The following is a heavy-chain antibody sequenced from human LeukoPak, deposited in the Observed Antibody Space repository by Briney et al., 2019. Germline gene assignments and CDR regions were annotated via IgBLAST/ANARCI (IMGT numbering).Heavy chain of an antibody. J-gene: IGHJ4*02. V-gene: IGHV3-33*01. CDR2: IWYDGSNK. CDR3: ARAFGASSGYSVDY. CDR1: GFTFSSYA. D-gene: IGHD3-22*01. Sequence: GGSLRLSCAASGFTFSSYAMHWVRQAPGKGLEWVTVIWYDGSNKHYADSVKRRFTSSRDNSKNTLYLQMDSLRAEDTAVYYCARAFGASSGYSVDYWGQGTLVTVSS.